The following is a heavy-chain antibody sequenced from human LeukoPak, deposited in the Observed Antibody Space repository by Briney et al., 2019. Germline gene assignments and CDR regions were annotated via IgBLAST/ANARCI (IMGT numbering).Heavy chain of an antibody. CDR2: IYYSGST. J-gene: IGHJ6*03. CDR3: ARTTRLWFGELLYRVSYYYYYMDV. CDR1: GGSISSSSYY. V-gene: IGHV4-39*01. D-gene: IGHD3-10*01. Sequence: PSETLSLTCTVSGGSISSSSYYWGWIRQPPGKGLEWIGSIYYSGSTYYNPSLKSRVTISVDTSKNQFSLKLSSVTAADTAVYYCARTTRLWFGELLYRVSYYYYYMDVWGKGTTVSISS.